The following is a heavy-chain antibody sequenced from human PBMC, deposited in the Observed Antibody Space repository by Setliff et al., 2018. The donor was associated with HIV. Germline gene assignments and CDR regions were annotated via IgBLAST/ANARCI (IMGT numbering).Heavy chain of an antibody. D-gene: IGHD3-10*01. Sequence: SETLSLTCTVSGGSISSTNYFWGWIRQPPGKGLEWIGTIYYHGSPNYNPSLKSRLSISVDTSKRQFSLKLTSVTAADTAVYYCARGLYGSGSFFFGSWGRGTLVTVSS. CDR1: GGSISSTNYF. CDR2: IYYHGSP. J-gene: IGHJ4*02. CDR3: ARGLYGSGSFFFGS. V-gene: IGHV4-39*07.